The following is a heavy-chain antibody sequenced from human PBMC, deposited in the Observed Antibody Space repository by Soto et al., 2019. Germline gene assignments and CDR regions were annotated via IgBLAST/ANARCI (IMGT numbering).Heavy chain of an antibody. V-gene: IGHV3-30*18. CDR3: AKERWELLGGNYYYYYGMDV. CDR1: GFTFSSYG. Sequence: GGSLRLSCAASGFTFSSYGMHWVRQAPGKGLEWVAVISYDGSNKYYADSVKGRFTISRDNSKNTLYLQMNSLRAEDTAMYYCAKERWELLGGNYYYYYGMDVWGQGTTVTVSS. D-gene: IGHD1-26*01. J-gene: IGHJ6*02. CDR2: ISYDGSNK.